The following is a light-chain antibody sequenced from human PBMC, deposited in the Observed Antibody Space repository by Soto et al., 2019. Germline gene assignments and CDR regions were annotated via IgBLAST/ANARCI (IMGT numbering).Light chain of an antibody. CDR2: KIS. J-gene: IGKJ2*01. Sequence: DVVMTQSPLSLAVTLGQPASISCRSSQSLVSSDGNAYLNWFQQRPGQSPRRLIYKISNRDSGVPDRFSGSESGSDFTLKISRVEAEDVGVYYCMQGTHWPYTFGQGTKLEI. CDR1: QSLVSSDGNAY. V-gene: IGKV2-30*01. CDR3: MQGTHWPYT.